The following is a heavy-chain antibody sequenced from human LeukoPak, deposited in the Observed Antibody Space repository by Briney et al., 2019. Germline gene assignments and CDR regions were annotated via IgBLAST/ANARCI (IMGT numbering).Heavy chain of an antibody. CDR1: GGSISSNY. CDR2: IYYSGST. V-gene: IGHV4-59*01. D-gene: IGHD3-22*01. J-gene: IGHJ3*02. CDR3: ARWPYDRVAFDI. Sequence: SETLSLTCNVSGGSISSNYWSWIRQPPGKGLEWIGYIYYSGSTNYNPSLKSRVTISVDTSKNQFSLKLSSVTAADTAVYYCARWPYDRVAFDIWGQGTMVTVSS.